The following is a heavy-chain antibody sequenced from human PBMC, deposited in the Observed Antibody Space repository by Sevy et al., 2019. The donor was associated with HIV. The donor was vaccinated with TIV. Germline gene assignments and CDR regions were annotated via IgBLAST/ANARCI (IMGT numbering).Heavy chain of an antibody. CDR3: AKRATDSRPIDYYMDV. Sequence: GGTLRLSCAASGFTFSSYAMSWVRQAPGKGLEWVSAISGSGGSTYYADSVKGRFTISRDNSKNTLYLQMNSLRAEDTAVYYCAKRATDSRPIDYYMDVWGKGTTVTVSS. CDR2: ISGSGGST. V-gene: IGHV3-23*01. J-gene: IGHJ6*03. D-gene: IGHD3-22*01. CDR1: GFTFSSYA.